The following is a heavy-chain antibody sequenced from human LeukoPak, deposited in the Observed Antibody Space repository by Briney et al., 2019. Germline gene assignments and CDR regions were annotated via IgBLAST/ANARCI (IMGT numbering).Heavy chain of an antibody. D-gene: IGHD3-3*01. CDR3: ARGGYYTLEYYYYMEV. CDR2: ICYSGST. J-gene: IGHJ6*03. V-gene: IGHV4-59*01. Sequence: SETLSLTCTVSGGSISSYYWSWIRQPPGKGLEWIGYICYSGSTNYNPSLKSRVTMSVDTSKNQFSLKLSSVTAADTAVYYCARGGYYTLEYYYYMEVWGKGTTVTVSS. CDR1: GGSISSYY.